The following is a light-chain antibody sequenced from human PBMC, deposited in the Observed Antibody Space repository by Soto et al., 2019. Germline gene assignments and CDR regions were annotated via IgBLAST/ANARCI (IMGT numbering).Light chain of an antibody. CDR3: QQANSFPLT. CDR2: AAS. V-gene: IGKV1-12*01. J-gene: IGKJ4*01. CDR1: HGISSW. Sequence: IQMTHSPSSVSPSVANTVTITCLASHGISSWLAWYQQKPGKAPNLLIYAASSLHSGVPARFSGSGSGTDFTLTISSLQPEDFETYYCQQANSFPLTFGGGTKVDIK.